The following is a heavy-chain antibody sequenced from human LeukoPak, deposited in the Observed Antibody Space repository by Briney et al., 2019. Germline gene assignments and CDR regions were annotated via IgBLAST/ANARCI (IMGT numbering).Heavy chain of an antibody. D-gene: IGHD5-18*01. J-gene: IGHJ4*02. Sequence: ASVRVSCKASVGTFSSYAITWVRQAPGQGLEWMGGIIPIFGKANYAQKFQGRVTITADGSTSTAYMELSSLTSEDTAVYYCARDLSTNTPMPANFWGQGTLVTLSS. CDR3: ARDLSTNTPMPANF. CDR1: VGTFSSYA. V-gene: IGHV1-69*13. CDR2: IIPIFGKA.